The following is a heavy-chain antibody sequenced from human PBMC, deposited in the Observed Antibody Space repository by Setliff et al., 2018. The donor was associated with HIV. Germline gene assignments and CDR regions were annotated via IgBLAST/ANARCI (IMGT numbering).Heavy chain of an antibody. CDR1: GGSFSSYY. CDR2: IHPSGST. D-gene: IGHD2-21*01. V-gene: IGHV4-34*01. CDR3: ARGGDWSKVGRY. Sequence: SETLSLTCAVAGGSFSSYYWSWVRQAPGQGLEWIGEIHPSGSTHYDPSFESRVTMSADMSSNHFFLKLRSVTAADTAVYYCARGGDWSKVGRYWGQGTLVTVSS. J-gene: IGHJ4*02.